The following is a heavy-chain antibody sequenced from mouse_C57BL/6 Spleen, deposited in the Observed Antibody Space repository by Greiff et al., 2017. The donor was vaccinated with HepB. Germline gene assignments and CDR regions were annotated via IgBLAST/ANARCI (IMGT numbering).Heavy chain of an antibody. CDR3: ATYYDYDVGDWFAY. CDR2: ISSGSSTI. Sequence: EVMLVESGGGLVKPGGSLKLSCAASGFTFSDYGMHWVRQAPEKGLEWVAYISSGSSTIYYADTVKGRFTISRDNAKNTLFLQMTSLRSEDTAMYYCATYYDYDVGDWFAYWGQGTLVTVSA. D-gene: IGHD2-4*01. V-gene: IGHV5-17*01. CDR1: GFTFSDYG. J-gene: IGHJ3*01.